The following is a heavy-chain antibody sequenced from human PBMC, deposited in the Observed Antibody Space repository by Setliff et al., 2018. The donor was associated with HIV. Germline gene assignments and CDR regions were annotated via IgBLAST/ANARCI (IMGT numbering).Heavy chain of an antibody. J-gene: IGHJ4*02. D-gene: IGHD6-19*01. Sequence: ASVKVSCKASGYTFTSYDINWVRQATGQGLEWMGWMNPNSGNTGYAQKFQGRVTMTRDTSISTAYMELSRLRADDTAVYFCARGVSQAYTYGSGAYYYFDFWGLGTLVTVSS. CDR3: ARGVSQAYTYGSGAYYYFDF. V-gene: IGHV1-8*02. CDR2: MNPNSGNT. CDR1: GYTFTSYD.